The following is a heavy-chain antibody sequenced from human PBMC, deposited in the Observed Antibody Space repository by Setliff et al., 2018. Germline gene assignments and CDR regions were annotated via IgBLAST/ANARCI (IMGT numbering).Heavy chain of an antibody. V-gene: IGHV1-69*13. J-gene: IGHJ6*03. CDR2: IIPIFGTA. CDR3: ARGGIAMNHYMDV. D-gene: IGHD6-13*01. CDR1: GGTFSSYA. Sequence: SVKVSCKASGGTFSSYAISWVRQAPGQGLEWMGGIIPIFGTANYAQKFQGRVTITADESTSTAYMELSSLRSEDTAVYYCARGGIAMNHYMDVWGKGTTVTVSS.